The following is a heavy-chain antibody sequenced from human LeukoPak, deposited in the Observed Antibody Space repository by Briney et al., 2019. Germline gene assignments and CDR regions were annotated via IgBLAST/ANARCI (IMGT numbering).Heavy chain of an antibody. CDR3: ARDYGDFSFDP. D-gene: IGHD4-17*01. V-gene: IGHV1-2*02. J-gene: IGHJ5*02. Sequence: ASVKVSCKASGYTFTGYYIHWVRQAPGQGLEWMGWINPNSGGTNYAQKFQGRVTMTRDTSIRTAYMELSRLRSDDTAVYYCARDYGDFSFDPWGQGTLVTVSS. CDR2: INPNSGGT. CDR1: GYTFTGYY.